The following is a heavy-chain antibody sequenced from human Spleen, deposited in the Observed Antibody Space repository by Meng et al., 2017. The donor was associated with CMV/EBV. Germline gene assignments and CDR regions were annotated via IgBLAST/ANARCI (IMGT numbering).Heavy chain of an antibody. CDR2: IIPIFGTA. J-gene: IGHJ4*02. D-gene: IGHD4-23*01. Sequence: SVKVSCKASGGTFSSYAISWVRQAPGQGLEWMGGIIPIFGTANYAQKFQGRVTITTDESTSTAYMELSSLRSEDTAVYYCARHYGGNSGLGQNFDYWGQGTLVTVSS. CDR1: GGTFSSYA. CDR3: ARHYGGNSGLGQNFDY. V-gene: IGHV1-69*05.